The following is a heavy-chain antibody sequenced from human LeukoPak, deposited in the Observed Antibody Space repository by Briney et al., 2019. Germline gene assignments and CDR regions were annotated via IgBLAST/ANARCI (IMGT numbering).Heavy chain of an antibody. CDR3: ARILRYDSSGYYYDY. CDR2: ISAYNGDT. CDR1: GYTFTIYG. V-gene: IGHV1-18*01. D-gene: IGHD3-22*01. Sequence: ASGKVSCKASGYTFTIYGIHWVRQTPGQGLEWMGWISAYNGDTNYAQRLQGRVTMTTDTSTSTAYMELRSLRSDDTAVYYCARILRYDSSGYYYDYWGQGTLVTVSS. J-gene: IGHJ4*02.